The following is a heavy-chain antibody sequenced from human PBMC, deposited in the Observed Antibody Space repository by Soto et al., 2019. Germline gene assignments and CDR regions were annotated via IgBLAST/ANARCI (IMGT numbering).Heavy chain of an antibody. CDR2: IYTSGSS. J-gene: IGHJ6*02. CDR1: GGFISTYY. Sequence: QVQLQESGPGLVKPSETLSLTCTVSGGFISTYYWSWIRQPAGKGLEWIGRIYTSGSSNYNPSLKSRVTMSIDTSKNQFSLKLSSGTAADTAVYYCARGTPRGYFYYGLDVWGQGTTVTVSS. CDR3: ARGTPRGYFYYGLDV. V-gene: IGHV4-4*07.